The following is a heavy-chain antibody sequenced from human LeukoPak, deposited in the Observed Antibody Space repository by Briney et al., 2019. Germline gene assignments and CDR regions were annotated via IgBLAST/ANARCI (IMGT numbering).Heavy chain of an antibody. J-gene: IGHJ4*02. V-gene: IGHV4-34*01. D-gene: IGHD3-9*01. CDR2: INHSGST. CDR1: GGSFSGYY. Sequence: PSETLSLTCSVYGGSFSGYYWSWIRQPPGKGLEWIGEINHSGSTNYNPSLKSRVTISVDTSKNQFSLKLSSVTAADTAVYYCARGPYDILTGYYTGTDFDYWGQGTLVTVSS. CDR3: ARGPYDILTGYYTGTDFDY.